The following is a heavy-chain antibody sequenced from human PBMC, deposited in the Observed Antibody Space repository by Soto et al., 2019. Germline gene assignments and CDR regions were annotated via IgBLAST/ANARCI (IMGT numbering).Heavy chain of an antibody. CDR3: ARVCRRYGSGGSCYSGPPCYCMDF. D-gene: IGHD2-15*01. J-gene: IGHJ6*02. CDR1: GFTFSSYS. V-gene: IGHV3-21*01. Sequence: EVQLVESGGGLVKHGGSLRLSCAASGFTFSSYSMNWVRQAPGKGLEWVSSISSSSSYIYYADSVKGRFTISSDNAKNSLYLQMNSLCAEDTAVYYCARVCRRYGSGGSCYSGPPCYCMDFWGQGTTCIVSS. CDR2: ISSSSSYI.